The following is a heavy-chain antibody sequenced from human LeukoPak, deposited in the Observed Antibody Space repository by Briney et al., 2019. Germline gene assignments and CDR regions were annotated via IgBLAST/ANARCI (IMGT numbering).Heavy chain of an antibody. D-gene: IGHD1-26*01. Sequence: GGSLRLSCAASGFTFSSYAMHWVRQAPGKGLEWVAVISYDGSNKYYADSVKGRFTISRDNSKNTLYLQMNSLRAEDTAVYYCARDFEWELLSGSFDIWGQGTMVTVSS. CDR1: GFTFSSYA. CDR3: ARDFEWELLSGSFDI. V-gene: IGHV3-30*04. CDR2: ISYDGSNK. J-gene: IGHJ3*02.